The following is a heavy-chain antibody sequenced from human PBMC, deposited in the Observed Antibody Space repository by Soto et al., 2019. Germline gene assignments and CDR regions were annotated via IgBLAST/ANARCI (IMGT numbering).Heavy chain of an antibody. J-gene: IGHJ4*02. CDR2: INAGNGNT. D-gene: IGHD3-22*01. Sequence: GASVKVSCKASGYTFTSYAMHWVRQAPGQRLEWMGWINAGNGNTKYSQKFQGRVTITRDTSASTAYMELSSLRSEDTAVYYCVRDREGNYYDSSGLFDYWGQGTLVTVSS. V-gene: IGHV1-3*01. CDR3: VRDREGNYYDSSGLFDY. CDR1: GYTFTSYA.